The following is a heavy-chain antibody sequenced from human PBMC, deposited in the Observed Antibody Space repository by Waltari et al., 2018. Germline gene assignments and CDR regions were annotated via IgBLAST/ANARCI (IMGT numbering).Heavy chain of an antibody. CDR3: ARGYDFWSGYYEVALRYEVYYFDY. CDR2: IKQDGSEK. D-gene: IGHD3-3*01. V-gene: IGHV3-7*01. J-gene: IGHJ4*02. CDR1: GFTFSSYW. Sequence: EVQLVESGGGLVQPGGSLRLSCAASGFTFSSYWMSWVRQAQGKGLEWVANIKQDGSEKYYVDSVKGRFTISRDNAKNSLYLQMNSLRAEDTAVYYCARGYDFWSGYYEVALRYEVYYFDYWGQGTLVTVSS.